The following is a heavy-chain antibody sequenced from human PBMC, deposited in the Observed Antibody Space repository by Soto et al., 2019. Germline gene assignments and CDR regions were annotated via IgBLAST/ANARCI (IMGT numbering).Heavy chain of an antibody. Sequence: SETLSLTCAVSGYSISSGYYWGWIRQPPGKGLEWIGIIYHSGSTYYNPSLKSRVTISVDTSKNQFSLKLSSVTAADTAVYYCARQGWDIVVVPASITFDPWGQGTLVTVSS. J-gene: IGHJ5*02. CDR3: ARQGWDIVVVPASITFDP. V-gene: IGHV4-38-2*01. CDR2: IYHSGST. D-gene: IGHD2-2*01. CDR1: GYSISSGYY.